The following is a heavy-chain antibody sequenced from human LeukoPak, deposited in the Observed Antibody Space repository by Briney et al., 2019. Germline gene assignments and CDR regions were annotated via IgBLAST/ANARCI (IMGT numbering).Heavy chain of an antibody. CDR2: INSDGSST. CDR1: GFTFSNYL. CDR3: ARGYGGNYNWFDP. V-gene: IGHV3-74*01. Sequence: GGSLRLSCSASGFTFSNYLLHWVPHAPRKGLVRVSRINSDGSSTTYADSVKCRVTISRDNAKNTLYLQMNSLRAADTAVYYCARGYGGNYNWFDPWGQGTLVTVSS. D-gene: IGHD4-23*01. J-gene: IGHJ5*02.